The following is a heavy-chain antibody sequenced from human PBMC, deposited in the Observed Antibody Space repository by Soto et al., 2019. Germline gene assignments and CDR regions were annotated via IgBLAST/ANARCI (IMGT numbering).Heavy chain of an antibody. J-gene: IGHJ4*02. CDR1: GFTFSSYA. D-gene: IGHD6-13*01. CDR3: AKENGYSSTWFEFDY. Sequence: PGGSLRLSCAASGFTFSSYAMSWVRQAPGKGLEWVSAISGSGGSTDYADSVKGRFTISRDNSKNTLYLQMNSLRAEDTAVYYFAKENGYSSTWFEFDYWGKGTLVTVSS. V-gene: IGHV3-23*01. CDR2: ISGSGGST.